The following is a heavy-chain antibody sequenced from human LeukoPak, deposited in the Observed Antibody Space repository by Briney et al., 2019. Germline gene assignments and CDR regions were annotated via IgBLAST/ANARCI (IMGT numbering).Heavy chain of an antibody. Sequence: GESLKIPCTGSGYSFTSYWIGWVRQLPGKGLECMGIIYPGDSDTRYSPSFQGQVTISADKSISTAYLQWSSLKASDTAMYYCARQGIPNYDSSGYYYPNWFDPWGQGTLVTVSS. CDR3: ARQGIPNYDSSGYYYPNWFDP. CDR1: GYSFTSYW. D-gene: IGHD3-22*01. CDR2: IYPGDSDT. V-gene: IGHV5-51*01. J-gene: IGHJ5*02.